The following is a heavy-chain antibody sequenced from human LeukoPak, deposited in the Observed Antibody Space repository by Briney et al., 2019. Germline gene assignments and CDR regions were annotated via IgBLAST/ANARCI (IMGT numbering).Heavy chain of an antibody. D-gene: IGHD6-19*01. CDR1: GFIFSSYG. J-gene: IGHJ4*02. V-gene: IGHV3-33*01. CDR3: VVAVAGNSLDY. Sequence: GRSLRLSCAASGFIFSSYGMHWVRQAPGKGLEWVAVIWYDGSNKYYADSVKGRFTISRDNSKNTLYLQMNSLRAEDTAVYYCVVAVAGNSLDYWGQGTLVTVSS. CDR2: IWYDGSNK.